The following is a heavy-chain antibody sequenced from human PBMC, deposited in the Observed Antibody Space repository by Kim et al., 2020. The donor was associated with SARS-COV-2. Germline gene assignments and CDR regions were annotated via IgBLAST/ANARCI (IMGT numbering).Heavy chain of an antibody. J-gene: IGHJ4*02. CDR3: ARSFGVDSSWDY. CDR1: GYTFTSYA. CDR2: INAGNGNT. V-gene: IGHV1-3*01. Sequence: ASVKVSCKASGYTFTSYAMHWVRQAPGQRLEWMGWINAGNGNTKYSQKFQGRVTITRDTSASTAYMELSSLRSEDTAVYYCARSFGVDSSWDYWGQGTLVTVSS. D-gene: IGHD3-3*01.